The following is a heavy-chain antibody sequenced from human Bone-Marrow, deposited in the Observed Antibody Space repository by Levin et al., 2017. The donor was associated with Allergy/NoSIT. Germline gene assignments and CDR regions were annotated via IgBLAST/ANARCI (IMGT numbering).Heavy chain of an antibody. V-gene: IGHV3-73*01. Sequence: GGSLRLSCAASGFTFSGSAMHWVRQASGKGLEWVGRIRSKANSYATAYAASVKGRFTISRDDSKNTAYLQMNSLKTEDTAVYYCTRYPYGSGSLFDYWGQGTLVTVSS. CDR3: TRYPYGSGSLFDY. D-gene: IGHD3-10*01. CDR2: IRSKANSYAT. J-gene: IGHJ4*02. CDR1: GFTFSGSA.